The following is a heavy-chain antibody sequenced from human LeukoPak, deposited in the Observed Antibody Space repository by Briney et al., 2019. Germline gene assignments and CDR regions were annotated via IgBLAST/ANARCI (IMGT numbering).Heavy chain of an antibody. D-gene: IGHD3-9*01. J-gene: IGHJ4*02. V-gene: IGHV1-2*02. Sequence: ASVKVSCKASGYTFTGYCMHWVRQAPGQGLEWMGWINPNSGGTNYAQKFQGRVTMTRDTSISTAYMELSRLRSDDTAVYYCARESGPLRYFDWLPSPPDYWGQGTLVTVSS. CDR3: ARESGPLRYFDWLPSPPDY. CDR1: GYTFTGYC. CDR2: INPNSGGT.